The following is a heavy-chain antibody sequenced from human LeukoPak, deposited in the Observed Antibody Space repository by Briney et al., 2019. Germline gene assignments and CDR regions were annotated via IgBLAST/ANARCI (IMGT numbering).Heavy chain of an antibody. CDR1: GYTFTCYY. CDR2: INPNSGGT. J-gene: IGHJ5*02. D-gene: IGHD3-10*01. V-gene: IGHV1-2*06. CDR3: APEPMVRGVITSPSYNWFDP. Sequence: GASVKVSCKASGYTFTCYYMHWVRQAPGQGLEWMGRINPNSGGTNYAQKFQGRVTMTRDTSISTAYMELSRLRSDDTAVYYCAPEPMVRGVITSPSYNWFDPWGQGTLVTVSS.